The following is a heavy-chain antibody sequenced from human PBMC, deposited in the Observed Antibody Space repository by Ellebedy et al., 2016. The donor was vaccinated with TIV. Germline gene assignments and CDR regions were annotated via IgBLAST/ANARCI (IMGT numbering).Heavy chain of an antibody. Sequence: PGGSLRLSCAASGFTFSSYEMNWVRQAPGKGLEWVSYISSSGSTIYYADSVKGRFTISRENAKNSLYLQMNSLRAEDTAMYYCASILDWYFDLWGRGTLVTVSS. CDR2: ISSSGSTI. V-gene: IGHV3-48*03. CDR3: ASILDWYFDL. CDR1: GFTFSSYE. J-gene: IGHJ2*01.